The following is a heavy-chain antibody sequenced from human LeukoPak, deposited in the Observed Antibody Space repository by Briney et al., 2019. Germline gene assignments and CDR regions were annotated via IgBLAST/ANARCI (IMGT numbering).Heavy chain of an antibody. CDR1: GGTFSSYA. Sequence: SVKVSCKASGGTFSSYAISWVRQAPGQGLEWMGGIIPIFGTANYAQKFQGRVTITADESTSTAYMELSSLRSEDTAVYYCARDSLYYYDSSGKGAFDIWGQGTMVTVSS. J-gene: IGHJ3*02. CDR2: IIPIFGTA. V-gene: IGHV1-69*13. D-gene: IGHD3-22*01. CDR3: ARDSLYYYDSSGKGAFDI.